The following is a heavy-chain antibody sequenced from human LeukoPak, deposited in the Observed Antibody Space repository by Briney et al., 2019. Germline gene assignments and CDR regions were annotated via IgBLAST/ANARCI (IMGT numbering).Heavy chain of an antibody. CDR2: IRSNGGST. CDR1: GFTFSGYA. D-gene: IGHD1-1*01. CDR3: ARGRYNWNFDY. Sequence: GGSLRLSCAASGFTFSGYAMHWVRQAPGKGLEYVSGIRSNGGSTYYANSVKGRFTISRDNSKNTLYLQMGSLRDEDMAVYYCARGRYNWNFDYWGQGSLVTVSS. J-gene: IGHJ4*02. V-gene: IGHV3-64*01.